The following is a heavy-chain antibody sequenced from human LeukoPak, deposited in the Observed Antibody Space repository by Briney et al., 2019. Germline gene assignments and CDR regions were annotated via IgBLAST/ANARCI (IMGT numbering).Heavy chain of an antibody. V-gene: IGHV3-74*01. D-gene: IGHD6-19*01. Sequence: GGSLRLSCTASTRYFTNYWMHWVRQAPGKGLVWVSRINSDGSSTSYADSVKGRFTISRDNAKNTLYLQMNSLGAEDTAVYYCARAPSGWSNFFDYWGQGTLVTVSS. CDR2: INSDGSST. CDR1: TRYFTNYW. J-gene: IGHJ4*02. CDR3: ARAPSGWSNFFDY.